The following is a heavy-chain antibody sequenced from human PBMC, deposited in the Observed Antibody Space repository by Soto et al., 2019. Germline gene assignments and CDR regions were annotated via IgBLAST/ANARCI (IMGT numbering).Heavy chain of an antibody. CDR2: IFYSGST. CDR3: ASRDYHILTGSFSRVY. V-gene: IGHV4-39*01. CDR1: GVSISSSSHY. J-gene: IGHJ4*02. D-gene: IGHD3-9*01. Sequence: WETLSLTCTVSGVSISSSSHYWGWIRQPPGKGLEWIGDIFYSGSTYANPSLMSRVTISGDTSRNQVSLTLSSVTARDTAVYYCASRDYHILTGSFSRVYWGQGILVTVSS.